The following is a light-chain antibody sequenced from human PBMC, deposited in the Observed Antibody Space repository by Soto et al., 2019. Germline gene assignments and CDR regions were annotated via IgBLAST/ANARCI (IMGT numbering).Light chain of an antibody. V-gene: IGKV3-15*01. CDR2: SAS. CDR1: QSVSSN. Sequence: EIVMTQSPATLSVSPGERASLSCRASQSVSSNLAWYQQKPGQAPRLLMFSASTRATGIPARFSGSGSGTDFTLTISSLQSEDFSVYYCQQFNNWPLYTFGQGTKLELK. CDR3: QQFNNWPLYT. J-gene: IGKJ2*01.